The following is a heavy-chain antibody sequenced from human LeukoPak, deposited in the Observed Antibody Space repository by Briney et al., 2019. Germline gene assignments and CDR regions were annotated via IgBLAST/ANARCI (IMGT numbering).Heavy chain of an antibody. CDR1: GGSISSYY. V-gene: IGHV4-4*07. CDR3: ARDTLWGAAGGTFDY. CDR2: IYTSGST. J-gene: IGHJ4*02. D-gene: IGHD6-13*01. Sequence: PSETLSLTCTVSGGSISSYYWSWIRQPAGKGLEWIGRIYTSGSTIYNPSLKSRVTISVDTSKNQFSLKLISVIAADTAVYYCARDTLWGAAGGTFDYWGQGTLVTVSS.